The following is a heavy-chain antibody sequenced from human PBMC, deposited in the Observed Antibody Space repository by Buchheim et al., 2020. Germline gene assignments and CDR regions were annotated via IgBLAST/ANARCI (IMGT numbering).Heavy chain of an antibody. CDR2: ISYDGSNK. Sequence: QVQLVESGGGVVQPGRSLRLSCAASGFTFSSYGMHWVRQAPGKGLEWVAVISYDGSNKYYADSVKGRVTISRDNSKKTLYLRMNSLRAEDTAVYYCAKDDYDFWSGSTITNYYYYYGMDVWGQGTT. CDR3: AKDDYDFWSGSTITNYYYYYGMDV. D-gene: IGHD3-3*01. J-gene: IGHJ6*02. V-gene: IGHV3-30*18. CDR1: GFTFSSYG.